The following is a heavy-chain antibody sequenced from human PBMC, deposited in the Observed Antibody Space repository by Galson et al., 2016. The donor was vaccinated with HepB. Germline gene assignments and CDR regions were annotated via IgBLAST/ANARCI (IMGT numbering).Heavy chain of an antibody. V-gene: IGHV3-48*02. CDR1: GFTFNTYG. CDR3: ARNPEVNIILQH. CDR2: ISSSSDII. D-gene: IGHD2/OR15-2a*01. J-gene: IGHJ1*01. Sequence: LRLSCAASGFTFNTYGMNWVRQAPGKGLEWISFISSSSDIIHYADSVKGRFTISRDNAKNALYLQMNSLRDEDKAVYYCARNPEVNIILQHWGQGTLVTVSS.